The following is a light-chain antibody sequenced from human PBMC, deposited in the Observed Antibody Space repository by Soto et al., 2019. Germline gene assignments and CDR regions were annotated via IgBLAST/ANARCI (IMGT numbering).Light chain of an antibody. CDR1: QGISHY. CDR3: QKYNSAPWT. J-gene: IGKJ1*01. CDR2: VAS. Sequence: DIQMTQSPSSLSASVGDRVTITCRASQGISHYLAWYQQQPGKVPKLLIYVASTLQSGVPSRFSGSGSGTAFTLTISSLQPEDVATYYCQKYNSAPWTFGQGTKVEIK. V-gene: IGKV1-27*01.